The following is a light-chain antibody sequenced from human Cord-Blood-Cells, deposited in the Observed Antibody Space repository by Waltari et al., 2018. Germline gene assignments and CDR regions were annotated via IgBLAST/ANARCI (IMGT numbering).Light chain of an antibody. CDR2: DAS. V-gene: IGKV1-33*01. J-gene: IGKJ4*01. Sequence: DIQMTQSPSSLSASVGDRVTITCQASQDISNYLNWYQQKPGKAPKLLIYDASNLETGVPSXFXGSGSGXDFXFSISSLQPEDIATYYCQQYDNLPLTCGGGTKVEIK. CDR3: QQYDNLPLT. CDR1: QDISNY.